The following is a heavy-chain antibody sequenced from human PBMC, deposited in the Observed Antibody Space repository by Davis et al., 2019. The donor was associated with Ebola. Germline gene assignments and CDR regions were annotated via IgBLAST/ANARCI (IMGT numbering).Heavy chain of an antibody. Sequence: PGGSLRLSCAASGFTFSDYYMSWIRPAPAPVLPFFSYISSSGSTIYYADSVKGRFTISRDNAKNSLFLQMNSLRAEDTAVYYCARGKQYPGYWGQGTLVTVSS. D-gene: IGHD2-2*01. CDR1: GFTFSDYY. J-gene: IGHJ4*02. CDR2: ISSSGSTI. CDR3: ARGKQYPGY. V-gene: IGHV3-11*01.